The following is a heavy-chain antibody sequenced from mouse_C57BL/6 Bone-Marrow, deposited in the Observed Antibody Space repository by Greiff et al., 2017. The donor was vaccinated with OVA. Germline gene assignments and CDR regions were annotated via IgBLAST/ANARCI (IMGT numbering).Heavy chain of an antibody. CDR1: GFTFSSYG. V-gene: IGHV5-6*02. CDR3: ARQRGFYDGYYDEAY. Sequence: DVMLVESGGDLVKPGGSLKLSCAASGFTFSSYGMSWVRQTPDKRLEWVATISSGGSYTYYPDSVTGRFTISRDNAKNTLYLQMSSLKSEDTAMYYCARQRGFYDGYYDEAYWGQGTLVTVSA. D-gene: IGHD2-3*01. J-gene: IGHJ3*01. CDR2: ISSGGSYT.